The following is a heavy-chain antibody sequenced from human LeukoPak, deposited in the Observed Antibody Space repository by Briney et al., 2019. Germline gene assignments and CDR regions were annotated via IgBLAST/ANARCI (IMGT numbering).Heavy chain of an antibody. CDR1: GGSISSYY. CDR3: ARHFILGYYDSSGYAPWFDP. Sequence: SSETLSLTCTVSGGSISSYYWSWIRQPPGKGLEGIGDIYYSGSANYNPSLKSRVTISVDTSKNQFSLKLSSVTAADTAMYYCARHFILGYYDSSGYAPWFDPWGQGTLVTVSS. J-gene: IGHJ5*02. V-gene: IGHV4-59*01. D-gene: IGHD3-22*01. CDR2: IYYSGSA.